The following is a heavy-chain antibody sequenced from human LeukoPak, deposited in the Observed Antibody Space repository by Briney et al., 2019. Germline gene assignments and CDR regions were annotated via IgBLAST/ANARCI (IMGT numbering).Heavy chain of an antibody. J-gene: IGHJ4*02. Sequence: GGSLRLSCAASGFTFSNVWMSWVRQAPGKGLEWVGRIKSKTDGGTAVYAAPVKGRFTISRDDSKTTLYLQMYSLKTEDTAVYYCTTQGLIDIVATILGYWGQGTLFTVSS. CDR1: GFTFSNVW. V-gene: IGHV3-15*01. D-gene: IGHD5-12*01. CDR3: TTQGLIDIVATILGY. CDR2: IKSKTDGGTA.